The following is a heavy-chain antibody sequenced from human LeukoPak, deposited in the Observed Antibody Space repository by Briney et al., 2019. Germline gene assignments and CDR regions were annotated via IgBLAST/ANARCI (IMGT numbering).Heavy chain of an antibody. CDR1: GFTFSNAW. V-gene: IGHV3-15*01. Sequence: PGGSLRLSCAASGFTFSNAWMSWVRQAPGKGLEWVGRIKSKTDGGTTDYAAPVKGRFTIARDDSKNTLYLQMNSLKTEDTAVYYCTTEELGYCSGGSCYSLYHYYYYMDVWGKGTTVTVSS. CDR2: IKSKTDGGTT. J-gene: IGHJ6*03. CDR3: TTEELGYCSGGSCYSLYHYYYYMDV. D-gene: IGHD2-15*01.